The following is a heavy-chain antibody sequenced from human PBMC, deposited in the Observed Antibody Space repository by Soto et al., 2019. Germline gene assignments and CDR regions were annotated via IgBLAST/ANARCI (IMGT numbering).Heavy chain of an antibody. D-gene: IGHD5-18*01. CDR3: SSYGSPTGFDY. CDR1: GFTFSSYA. J-gene: IGHJ4*02. V-gene: IGHV3-64D*06. Sequence: TGGSLRLSCSASGFTFSSYAMHWVRQAPGKGLEYVSAISSNGGSTYYADSVKGRFTISRDNSKNTLYLQMSSLRAEDTAVYYCSSYGSPTGFDYWGQGILVTVSS. CDR2: ISSNGGST.